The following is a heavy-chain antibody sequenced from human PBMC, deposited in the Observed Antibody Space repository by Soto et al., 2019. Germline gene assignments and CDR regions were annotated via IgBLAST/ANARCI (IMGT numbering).Heavy chain of an antibody. Sequence: GGSLRLSCAASGFTFSSYAMSWVRQAPGKGLEWVSAISGSGGSTYYADSVKGRFTISRDNSKNTLYLQMNSLRAEDTAVYYCAKATYYYDSSGYYSSHYYYGMDAWGQGTTVTVSS. V-gene: IGHV3-23*01. CDR2: ISGSGGST. CDR3: AKATYYYDSSGYYSSHYYYGMDA. D-gene: IGHD3-22*01. CDR1: GFTFSSYA. J-gene: IGHJ6*02.